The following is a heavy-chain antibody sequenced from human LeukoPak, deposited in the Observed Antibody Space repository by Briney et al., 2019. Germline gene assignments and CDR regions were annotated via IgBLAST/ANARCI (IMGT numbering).Heavy chain of an antibody. V-gene: IGHV5-51*01. D-gene: IGHD6-13*01. Sequence: IGXXRQMPGXGXXWMGIIYPGDSDTRYSPSFQGQVTISADKSISTAYLQWSSLKASDTAMYYCARIAAGGEPYYFDYWGQGTLVTVSS. J-gene: IGHJ4*02. CDR3: ARIAAGGEPYYFDY. CDR2: IYPGDSDT.